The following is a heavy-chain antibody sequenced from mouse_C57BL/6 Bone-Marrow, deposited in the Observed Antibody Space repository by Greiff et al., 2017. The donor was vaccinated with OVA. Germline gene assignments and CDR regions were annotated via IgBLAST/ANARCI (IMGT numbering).Heavy chain of an antibody. CDR1: GFTFSSYA. CDR3: TKYGNVYAMDY. D-gene: IGHD2-1*01. V-gene: IGHV5-9-1*02. J-gene: IGHJ4*01. Sequence: EVMLVESGEGLVKPGGSLKLSCAASGFTFSSYAMSWVRQTPEKRLEWVAYISSGGDYIYYADTVKGRFTISRDNARNTLYLQMSSLKSEDTAMYYCTKYGNVYAMDYWGQGTAVTVSA. CDR2: ISSGGDYI.